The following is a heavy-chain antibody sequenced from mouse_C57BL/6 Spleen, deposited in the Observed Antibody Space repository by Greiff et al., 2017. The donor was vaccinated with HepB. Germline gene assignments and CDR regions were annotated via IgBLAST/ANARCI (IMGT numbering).Heavy chain of an antibody. CDR3: ARYIAYYDLFDY. J-gene: IGHJ2*01. V-gene: IGHV7-3*01. D-gene: IGHD2-4*01. Sequence: EVQLVESGGGLVQPGGSLSLSCAASGFTFTDYYMSWVRQPPGKALEWLGFIRNKANGYTTEYSASVKGRFTISRDNSQSILYLQMNALRAEDSATYYCARYIAYYDLFDYWGQGTTLTVSS. CDR2: IRNKANGYTT. CDR1: GFTFTDYY.